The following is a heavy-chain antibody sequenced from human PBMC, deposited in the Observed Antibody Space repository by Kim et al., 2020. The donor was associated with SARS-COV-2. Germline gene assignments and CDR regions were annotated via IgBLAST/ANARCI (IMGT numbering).Heavy chain of an antibody. CDR1: GFIFSSCS. D-gene: IGHD2-21*01. J-gene: IGHJ3*01. V-gene: IGHV3-23*01. CDR2: ISGSGTIT. CDR3: AKGSGRGDFDV. Sequence: GGSLRLSCAASGFIFSSCSMTWVRQAPGKGLERVSMISGSGTITYYADSVKGRFTISRDNSKNMMFVQMNSLRAGDTAVYYCAKGSGRGDFDVWGQGTMVTVSS.